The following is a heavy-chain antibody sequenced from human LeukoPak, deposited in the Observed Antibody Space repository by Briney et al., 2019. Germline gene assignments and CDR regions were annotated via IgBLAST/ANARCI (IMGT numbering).Heavy chain of an antibody. CDR3: ARDIAVAGTREGDY. CDR2: ISSSSSYI. D-gene: IGHD6-19*01. CDR1: GFVFSIYA. J-gene: IGHJ4*02. V-gene: IGHV3-21*01. Sequence: GGSLRLSCAASGFVFSIYAMNWVRQAPGKGLEWVSSISSSSSYIYYADSVKGRFTISRDNAKNSLYLQMNSLRAEDTAVYYCARDIAVAGTREGDYWGQGTLVTVSS.